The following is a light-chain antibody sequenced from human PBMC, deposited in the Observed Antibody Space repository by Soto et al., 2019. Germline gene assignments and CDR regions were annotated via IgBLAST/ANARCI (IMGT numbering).Light chain of an antibody. V-gene: IGKV3-11*01. CDR1: QSVGSY. Sequence: DIVLTQSPATLYLSPGERATLSWRASQSVGSYLAWFQHKPGQAPRLLIYGASNRATDIPGRFSGRGSGTDFTLTISSLESGDSAVYYCQQRDKLPRTFGQGTKLEIK. J-gene: IGKJ2*01. CDR3: QQRDKLPRT. CDR2: GAS.